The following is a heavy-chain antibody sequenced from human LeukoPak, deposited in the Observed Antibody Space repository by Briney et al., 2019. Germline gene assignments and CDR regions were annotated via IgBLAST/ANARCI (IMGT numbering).Heavy chain of an antibody. CDR1: GFTFSSYP. D-gene: IGHD6-19*01. CDR2: VSYDGSSE. J-gene: IGHJ4*02. V-gene: IGHV3-30*04. CDR3: ARGRRQWLITPADN. Sequence: GSLRLSCAVSGFTFSSYPFHWVRQAPGKGLEWVAVVSYDGSSEYYADSVKGRFTISRDNSKNTLFLQMNSLGAEDTAVYFCARGRRQWLITPADNWGQGTLVTVSS.